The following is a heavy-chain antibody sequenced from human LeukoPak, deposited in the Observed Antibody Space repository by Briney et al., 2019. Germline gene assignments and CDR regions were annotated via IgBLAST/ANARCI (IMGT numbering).Heavy chain of an antibody. CDR1: GYTFASCD. J-gene: IGHJ3*02. Sequence: GASVKVSCKASGYTFASCDINWVRQATGQGLEWMGWMNPNSGNTGYAQKFQGRVTMTEDTSTDTAYMELSSLRSEDTAVYYCATDRLSVFDIWGQGTMVTVSS. CDR3: ATDRLSVFDI. V-gene: IGHV1-8*01. D-gene: IGHD3-3*02. CDR2: MNPNSGNT.